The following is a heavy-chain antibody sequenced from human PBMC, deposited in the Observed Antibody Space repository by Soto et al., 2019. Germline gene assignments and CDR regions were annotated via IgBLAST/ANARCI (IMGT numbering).Heavy chain of an antibody. CDR1: GFTFSSYA. J-gene: IGHJ6*02. D-gene: IGHD2-15*01. CDR3: AKVVAARPYYYYGMDV. CDR2: INSDGSSP. Sequence: LRLSCAASGFTFSSYAMHWVRQAPGKGLVWVSRINSDGSSPSYADSVKGRFTISRDNAKNTLYLQMNSLRAEDTAVYYCAKVVAARPYYYYGMDVWGQGTKVTVSS. V-gene: IGHV3-74*01.